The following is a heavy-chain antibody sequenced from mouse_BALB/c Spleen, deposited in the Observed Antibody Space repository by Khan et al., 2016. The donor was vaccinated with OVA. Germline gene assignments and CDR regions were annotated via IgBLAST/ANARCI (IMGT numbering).Heavy chain of an antibody. CDR2: INTYTGEP. CDR3: ARPPYFSYVMGY. V-gene: IGHV9-3-1*01. D-gene: IGHD2-10*01. CDR1: GYTFTNYG. Sequence: QIQLVRSGPELKKPGETVKISCKASGYTFTNYGMNWVKQAPGRGLKWMGWINTYTGEPTYADDFKGRFVFSLETSASTAYLQINNLKNEDTATYFCARPPYFSYVMGYWGQGTSVTVSS. J-gene: IGHJ4*01.